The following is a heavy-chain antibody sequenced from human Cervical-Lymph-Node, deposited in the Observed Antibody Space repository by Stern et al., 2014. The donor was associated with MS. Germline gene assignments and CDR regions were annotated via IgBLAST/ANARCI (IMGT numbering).Heavy chain of an antibody. CDR1: RDSFTHYW. D-gene: IGHD5-24*01. CDR3: ARHHGHSPTPFDS. Sequence: EVQLVQSGAEVKKPGESLKISCKASRDSFTHYWIGWVRQMPGKGLEWMGLIFPADNDTNYSPSFETHVTFSVDRSTSTASLQWTSQKASDSAIYYCARHHGHSPTPFDSWGQGTRVTVSS. V-gene: IGHV5-51*01. J-gene: IGHJ4*02. CDR2: IFPADNDT.